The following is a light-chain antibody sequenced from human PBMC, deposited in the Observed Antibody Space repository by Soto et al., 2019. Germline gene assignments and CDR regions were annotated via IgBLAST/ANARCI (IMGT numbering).Light chain of an antibody. J-gene: IGLJ1*01. CDR2: ETS. CDR1: SSDIGSYDL. Sequence: QSVLTQPASVSGSPGQSITISCTGTSSDIGSYDLVSWYQQYPGNAPKLLIYETSERPSEVSHRFSGSKSGNTASLTISGLQADDEADYYCSSYTSSSTYVFGTGTKLTVL. V-gene: IGLV2-14*02. CDR3: SSYTSSSTYV.